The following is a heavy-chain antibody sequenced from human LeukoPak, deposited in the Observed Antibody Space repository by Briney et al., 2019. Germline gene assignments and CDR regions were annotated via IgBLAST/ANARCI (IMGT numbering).Heavy chain of an antibody. Sequence: TSETLSLTCTVSGGSIKTYYWSWSRQSPGKGLEWIGSMSYSGTSNYIPSLKSRVSMTIDISKNQFSLKLTSVTAADTALYFCAAGSRPYYFYYMAVWGTGTTVTVSS. J-gene: IGHJ6*03. V-gene: IGHV4-59*08. CDR2: MSYSGTS. CDR3: AAGSRPYYFYYMAV. CDR1: GGSIKTYY.